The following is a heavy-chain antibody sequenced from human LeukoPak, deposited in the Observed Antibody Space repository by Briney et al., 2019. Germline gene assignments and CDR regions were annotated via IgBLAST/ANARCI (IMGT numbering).Heavy chain of an antibody. J-gene: IGHJ6*03. V-gene: IGHV1-8*01. CDR3: AIHYYYYMDV. CDR1: GYTFTSYD. CDR2: MNPNSGNT. Sequence: ASVTVSCKASGYTFTSYDINWVRQATGQGLEWMGWMNPNSGNTGYAQKSQGRVTMTRNTSISTAYMELSSLRSEDTAVYYCAIHYYYYMDVWGKGTTVTVSS.